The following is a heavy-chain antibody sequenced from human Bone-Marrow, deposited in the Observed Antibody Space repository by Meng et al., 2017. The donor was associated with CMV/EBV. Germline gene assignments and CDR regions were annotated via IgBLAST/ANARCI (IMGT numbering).Heavy chain of an antibody. V-gene: IGHV3-33*06. J-gene: IGHJ6*02. CDR2: IWYDGSNY. CDR1: GFTFSSYA. Sequence: GESLKISCAASGFTFSSYAMHWVRQAPGKGLEWVAAIWYDGSNYFHIDSVKGRFTISRDNSKNTLYLQMSSLRVEDTGVYYCAKREPGISGKTNTHNEGLDVWGQGTTVTVSS. D-gene: IGHD1-20*01. CDR3: AKREPGISGKTNTHNEGLDV.